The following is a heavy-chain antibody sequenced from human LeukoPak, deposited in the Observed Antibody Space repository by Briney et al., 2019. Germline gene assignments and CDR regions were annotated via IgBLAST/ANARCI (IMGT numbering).Heavy chain of an antibody. Sequence: SETLSLTCAVYGGSFSGYYWSWIRQPPGKGLEWIGEINHSGSTNYNPSLKSRVTISVDTSKNQFSLKLSSVTAADTAVYYCATTKQLWVMGYWGQGTLVTVSS. CDR2: INHSGST. CDR1: GGSFSGYY. V-gene: IGHV4-34*01. CDR3: ATTKQLWVMGY. J-gene: IGHJ4*02. D-gene: IGHD5-18*01.